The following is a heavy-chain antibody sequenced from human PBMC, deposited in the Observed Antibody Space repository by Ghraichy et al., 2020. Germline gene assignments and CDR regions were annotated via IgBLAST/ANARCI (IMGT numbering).Heavy chain of an antibody. Sequence: GGSLRLSCAASGFTFSSYGMHWVRQAPGKGLEWVAVIWYDGSNKYYADSVKGRFTISRDNSKNTLYLQMNSLRAEDTAVYYCARAPRGRYQLLSSGTDWFDLWGQGTLVTVSS. V-gene: IGHV3-33*01. CDR2: IWYDGSNK. D-gene: IGHD2-2*01. J-gene: IGHJ5*02. CDR1: GFTFSSYG. CDR3: ARAPRGRYQLLSSGTDWFDL.